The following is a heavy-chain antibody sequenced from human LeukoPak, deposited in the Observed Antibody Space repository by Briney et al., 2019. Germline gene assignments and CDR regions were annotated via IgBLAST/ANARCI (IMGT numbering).Heavy chain of an antibody. D-gene: IGHD3-22*01. CDR2: ISWNSGSI. CDR3: AKAHEIYYYDSSGLGEGFDY. Sequence: GRSLRLSCAASGFTFDDYAMHWVRQAPGKGLEWVSGISWNSGSIGYADSVKGRFTISRDNAKNSLYLQMNSLRAEDTALYYCAKAHEIYYYDSSGLGEGFDYWGQGTLVTVSS. J-gene: IGHJ4*02. CDR1: GFTFDDYA. V-gene: IGHV3-9*01.